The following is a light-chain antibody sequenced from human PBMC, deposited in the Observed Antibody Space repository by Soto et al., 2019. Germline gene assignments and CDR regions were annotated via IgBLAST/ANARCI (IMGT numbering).Light chain of an antibody. CDR3: SSYTSSSTVL. Sequence: QSALTQPASVSGSPGQSITISCTGTSSDVGGYNYVSWYQQHPGKAPKVMIYDVSNRPSGVSNRFSGSKSGNTASLTISGLQAEDEADYYCSSYTSSSTVLFGGGTKVTVL. CDR1: SSDVGGYNY. V-gene: IGLV2-14*01. CDR2: DVS. J-gene: IGLJ2*01.